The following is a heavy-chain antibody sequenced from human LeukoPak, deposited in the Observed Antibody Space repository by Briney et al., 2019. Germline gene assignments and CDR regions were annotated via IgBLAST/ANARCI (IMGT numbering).Heavy chain of an antibody. J-gene: IGHJ4*02. CDR3: AKGPGPCSGGSCYFVTLLNFDY. V-gene: IGHV3-23*01. CDR2: ISVSGNT. CDR1: GFTLSSNA. Sequence: AGGSLRLSCAASGFTLSSNAMSWVRQAPGKGLEWVSAISVSGNTYHADSVKGRFTISRDSSKNTLYLQMNSLRAEDTAVYYCAKGPGPCSGGSCYFVTLLNFDYWGQGTLVTVSS. D-gene: IGHD2-15*01.